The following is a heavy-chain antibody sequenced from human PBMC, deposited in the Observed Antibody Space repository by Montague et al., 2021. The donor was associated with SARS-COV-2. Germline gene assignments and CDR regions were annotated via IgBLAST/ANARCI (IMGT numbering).Heavy chain of an antibody. CDR2: IYYSGTT. Sequence: SETLSLTCTVSGGSIGSSSYYWGWIRQPPGKGLEWIGSIYYSGTTYYNPSLKSRVTISVDTSKNQFSLKLSSVTAADTAVYYCARHVRSLMVRGPDFDYWGQGTLVTVSS. D-gene: IGHD3-10*01. V-gene: IGHV4-39*01. J-gene: IGHJ4*02. CDR3: ARHVRSLMVRGPDFDY. CDR1: GGSIGSSSYY.